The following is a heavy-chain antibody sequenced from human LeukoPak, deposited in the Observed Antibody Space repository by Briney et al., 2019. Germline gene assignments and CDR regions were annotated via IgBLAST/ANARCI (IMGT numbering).Heavy chain of an antibody. CDR2: ISWNSGSI. CDR3: AKDITVRGGLGWYFDY. CDR1: GFTFDDYA. Sequence: GGSLRLSCAASGFTFDDYAMHWVRQAPGRGLEWVSGISWNSGSIGYADSVKGRFTISRDNAKNSLYLQMNSLRAEDTALYYCAKDITVRGGLGWYFDYWGQGTLVTVSS. V-gene: IGHV3-9*01. J-gene: IGHJ4*02. D-gene: IGHD3-10*01.